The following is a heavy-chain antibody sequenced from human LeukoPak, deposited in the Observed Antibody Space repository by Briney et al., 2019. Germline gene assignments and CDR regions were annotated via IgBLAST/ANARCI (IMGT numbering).Heavy chain of an antibody. CDR3: AKSFYSGWSYSTFDY. V-gene: IGHV3-23*01. CDR1: GFTFSSYS. CDR2: ISGSGGST. Sequence: GGSLRLSCAASGFTFSSYSMNWVRQAPGKGLEWVSAISGSGGSTYYADSVKGRFTISRDNSKNTLYLQMNSLRAEDTAVYYCAKSFYSGWSYSTFDYWGQGTLVTVSS. J-gene: IGHJ4*02. D-gene: IGHD6-19*01.